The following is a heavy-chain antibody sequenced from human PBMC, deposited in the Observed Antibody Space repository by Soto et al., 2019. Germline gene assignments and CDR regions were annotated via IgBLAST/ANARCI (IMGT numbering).Heavy chain of an antibody. CDR3: ARGGPVMITFGGVIVTPFDY. CDR1: GGSFSGYY. D-gene: IGHD3-16*02. J-gene: IGHJ4*02. V-gene: IGHV4-34*01. Sequence: QVQLQQWGAGLLKPSETLSLTCAVYGGSFSGYYWSWIRQPPGKGLEWIGEINHSGSTNYNPSLKSRVTISVDTSKNQFSLKLSSVTAADTAVYYCARGGPVMITFGGVIVTPFDYWGQGTLVTVSS. CDR2: INHSGST.